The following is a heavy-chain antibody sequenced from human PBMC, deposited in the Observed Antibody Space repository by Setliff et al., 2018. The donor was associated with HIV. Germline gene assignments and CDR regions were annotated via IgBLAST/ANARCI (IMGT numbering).Heavy chain of an antibody. CDR1: GFTFSDCY. Sequence: LRLSCAASGFTFSDCYMSWIRQAPGKGLEWVSYISSRGTTIYYADSVKGRFTISRDNAKKSLYLQMSSLRVEDTAVYYCTRAQREDFSDYYYMDVWGKGTTVTVSS. CDR2: ISSRGTTI. D-gene: IGHD6-25*01. CDR3: TRAQREDFSDYYYMDV. V-gene: IGHV3-11*04. J-gene: IGHJ6*03.